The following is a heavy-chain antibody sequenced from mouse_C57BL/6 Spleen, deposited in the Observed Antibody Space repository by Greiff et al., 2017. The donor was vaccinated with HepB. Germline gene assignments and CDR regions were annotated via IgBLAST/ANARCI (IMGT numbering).Heavy chain of an antibody. D-gene: IGHD1-1*02. CDR1: GYAFSSSW. J-gene: IGHJ4*01. CDR2: IYPGDGDT. Sequence: QVQLQQSGPELVKPGASVKISCKASGYAFSSSWMNWVKQRPGKGLEWIGRIYPGDGDTNYNGKFKGKATLTADKSSSTAYMQLSSLTSEDSAVYFCAVGDMDYWGQGTSVTVSS. V-gene: IGHV1-82*01. CDR3: AVGDMDY.